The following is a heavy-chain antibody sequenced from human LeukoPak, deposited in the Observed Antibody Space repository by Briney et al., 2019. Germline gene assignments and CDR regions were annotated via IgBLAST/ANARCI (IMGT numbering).Heavy chain of an antibody. J-gene: IGHJ4*02. CDR2: IYYSGST. CDR3: ARRPSVGYEILTGYVDY. Sequence: SETLSLTCTVSGGSISSYYWSWIRQPPGKGLEWIGYIYYSGSTNYNPSLKSRVTISVDTSKNQFSLKLSSVTAADTAVYYCARRPSVGYEILTGYVDYWGQGTLVTVSS. V-gene: IGHV4-59*08. CDR1: GGSISSYY. D-gene: IGHD3-9*01.